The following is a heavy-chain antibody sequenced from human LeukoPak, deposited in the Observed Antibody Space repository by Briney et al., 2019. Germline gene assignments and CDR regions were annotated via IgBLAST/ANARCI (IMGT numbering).Heavy chain of an antibody. CDR1: GGSISSGSYY. V-gene: IGHV4-61*02. D-gene: IGHD2-2*01. Sequence: PSETLSLTCTVSGGSISSGSYYWSWIRQPAGKGLEWIGRIYTSGSTNYNPSLKSRVTISVDTSKNQFSLKLSSVTAADTAVYYCARVNNIVVVPAAIHDAFDIWGQGTMVTVSS. CDR2: IYTSGST. J-gene: IGHJ3*02. CDR3: ARVNNIVVVPAAIHDAFDI.